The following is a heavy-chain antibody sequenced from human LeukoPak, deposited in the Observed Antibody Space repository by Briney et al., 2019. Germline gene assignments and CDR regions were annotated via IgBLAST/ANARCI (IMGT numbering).Heavy chain of an antibody. CDR2: IITYNGNT. CDR1: GYTFTSYG. CDR3: ARDTKRSRARWENLGIDP. Sequence: RASVKVFCKASGYTFTSYGISWVRQAPGQGLEWMGYIITYNGNTNYAQKLQGRVTMTTDTSTSTAYMELRSLRSDDTAVYYCARDTKRSRARWENLGIDPWGQGTLVTVSS. D-gene: IGHD3-16*01. J-gene: IGHJ5*02. V-gene: IGHV1-18*01.